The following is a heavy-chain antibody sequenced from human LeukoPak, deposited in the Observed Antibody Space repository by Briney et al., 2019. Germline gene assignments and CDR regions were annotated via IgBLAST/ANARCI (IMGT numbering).Heavy chain of an antibody. CDR1: GYTYTRYY. V-gene: IGHV1-2*02. Sequence: ASVKVSCKASGYTYTRYYMHWVRQAPGQGLEWMGGINPNSGGTNYAQKFQGGVTMTRDTYINTAYMELSRLRSDDTAVYYCARDPPMVRDTSGYWGQGTLVTVSS. D-gene: IGHD3-10*01. CDR2: INPNSGGT. J-gene: IGHJ4*02. CDR3: ARDPPMVRDTSGY.